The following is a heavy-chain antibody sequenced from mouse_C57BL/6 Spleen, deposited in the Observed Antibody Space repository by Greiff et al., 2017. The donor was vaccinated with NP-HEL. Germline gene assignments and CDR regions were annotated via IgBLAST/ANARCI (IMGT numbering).Heavy chain of an antibody. CDR1: GYTFTSYW. CDR3: ARLGLGRRDY. Sequence: VQLQQPGAELVKPGASVKLSCKASGYTFTSYWMQWVKQRPGQGLEWIGEIDPSDSYTNYNQKFKGKATLTVDTSSSTAYMQLSSLTSEDSAVYYCARLGLGRRDYWGQGTTLTVSS. D-gene: IGHD4-1*01. V-gene: IGHV1-50*01. CDR2: IDPSDSYT. J-gene: IGHJ2*01.